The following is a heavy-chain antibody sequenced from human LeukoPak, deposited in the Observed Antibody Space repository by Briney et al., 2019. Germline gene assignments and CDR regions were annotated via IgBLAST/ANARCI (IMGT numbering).Heavy chain of an antibody. V-gene: IGHV3-30*03. CDR3: ARDLLEAKLLSYPYYYYYLDV. J-gene: IGHJ6*03. Sequence: GGSLRLSCAASGFTFVNYGFHWVRQAPGKALEWVAFISYNGNKKYGDSVKGRFTISRDNAKNSLHLQMNSLRAEDTAVYYCARDLLEAKLLSYPYYYYYLDVWGKGTTVTISS. CDR2: ISYNGNKK. D-gene: IGHD2-15*01. CDR1: GFTFVNYG.